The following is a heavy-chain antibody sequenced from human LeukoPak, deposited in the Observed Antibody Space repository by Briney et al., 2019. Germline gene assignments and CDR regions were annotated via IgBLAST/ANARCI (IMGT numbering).Heavy chain of an antibody. CDR2: IYSSGST. J-gene: IGHJ6*03. CDR1: GASISGSGYY. Sequence: SETLSLTCTVSGASISGSGYYWGWIRQPPGKGLEWIGSIYSSGSTYYNASLQSRVTISVDTSKNQFSLKLSSVTAADTAVYYCARRLKYYYGSGSSAGHMDVWGKGTTVTISS. V-gene: IGHV4-39*07. CDR3: ARRLKYYYGSGSSAGHMDV. D-gene: IGHD3-10*01.